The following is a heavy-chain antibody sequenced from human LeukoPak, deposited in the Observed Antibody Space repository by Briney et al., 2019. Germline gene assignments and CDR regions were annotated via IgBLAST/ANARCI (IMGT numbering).Heavy chain of an antibody. D-gene: IGHD1-14*01. Sequence: GGSLRLSCAASGFTFNNYEMHWVRHTAGKGLEWVSAVGIAGDTFYAGSVKGRFSISRDNAESSLFLQMNSLRAGDTAVYYCAREGRMGTADAFDVWGQGTMVTVSS. CDR3: AREGRMGTADAFDV. V-gene: IGHV3-13*01. CDR2: VGIAGDT. J-gene: IGHJ3*01. CDR1: GFTFNNYE.